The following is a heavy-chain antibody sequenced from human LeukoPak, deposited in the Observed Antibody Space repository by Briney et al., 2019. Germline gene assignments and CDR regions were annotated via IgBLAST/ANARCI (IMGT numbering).Heavy chain of an antibody. CDR3: ASETYYDIGLPTFDY. V-gene: IGHV3-21*01. Sequence: KPGGSLRLSCAAPGFTFSSYSMNWVRQAPGKGLEWVSSISSSSSYIYYADSVKGRFTISRDNAKNSLYLQMNSLRAEDTAVYYCASETYYDIGLPTFDYWGQGTLVTVSS. CDR2: ISSSSSYI. CDR1: GFTFSSYS. D-gene: IGHD3-9*01. J-gene: IGHJ4*02.